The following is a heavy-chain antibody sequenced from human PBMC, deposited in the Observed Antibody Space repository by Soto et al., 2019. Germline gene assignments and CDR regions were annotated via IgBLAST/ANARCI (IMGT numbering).Heavy chain of an antibody. Sequence: QVQLVQSGAEVKKPGASVKVSCKASGYTFTNYGISWVRQAPGQGLEWMGWINTYNGNTNHAQKLQGRVTMTTDTSTSTAYMALRSLRSDDTAVYYCARGVGSGTYYSQYNWFDPWGQGTLVTVSS. CDR2: INTYNGNT. J-gene: IGHJ5*02. CDR3: ARGVGSGTYYSQYNWFDP. V-gene: IGHV1-18*01. CDR1: GYTFTNYG. D-gene: IGHD3-10*01.